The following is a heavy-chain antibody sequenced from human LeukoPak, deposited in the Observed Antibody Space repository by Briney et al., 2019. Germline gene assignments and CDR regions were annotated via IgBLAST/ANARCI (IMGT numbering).Heavy chain of an antibody. D-gene: IGHD5-12*01. Sequence: QPGRSLRLSCAASGFTFSSYAMHWVRQAPGKGLEWVAVISYDGSNKYYADSVKGRFTISRDNSKNTLYLQMNSLRAEDTAVFYCARDPGYSNSPYYLDYWGQGTLVTVSS. J-gene: IGHJ4*02. CDR3: ARDPGYSNSPYYLDY. CDR1: GFTFSSYA. CDR2: ISYDGSNK. V-gene: IGHV3-30-3*01.